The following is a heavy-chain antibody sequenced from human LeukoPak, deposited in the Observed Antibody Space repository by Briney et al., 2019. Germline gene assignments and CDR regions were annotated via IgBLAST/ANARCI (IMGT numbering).Heavy chain of an antibody. Sequence: GGSLRLSCAASGFTFSSLGMHWVRQAPGKGLEWVAVISSDGSKKNYADSVKGRLTLSRDNSKNTVYLQVDSLRTEDTAVYYCAKGRQYSFDYLIDYWGQGTLVTVSS. V-gene: IGHV3-30*18. CDR2: ISSDGSKK. D-gene: IGHD3-9*01. CDR1: GFTFSSLG. CDR3: AKGRQYSFDYLIDY. J-gene: IGHJ4*02.